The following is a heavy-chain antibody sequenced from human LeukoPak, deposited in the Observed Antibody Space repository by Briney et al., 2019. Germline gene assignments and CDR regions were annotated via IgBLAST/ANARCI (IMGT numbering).Heavy chain of an antibody. D-gene: IGHD3-22*01. CDR1: GYTFTDYY. Sequence: ASVKVSCKASGYTFTDYYIHWVRQAPGQGLEWMGGIIPIFGTANYAQKFQGRVTITADESTSTAYMELSSLRSEDTAVYYCARGFDDSSGYYYGRFYFDYWGQGTLVTVSS. CDR2: IIPIFGTA. V-gene: IGHV1-69*13. CDR3: ARGFDDSSGYYYGRFYFDY. J-gene: IGHJ4*02.